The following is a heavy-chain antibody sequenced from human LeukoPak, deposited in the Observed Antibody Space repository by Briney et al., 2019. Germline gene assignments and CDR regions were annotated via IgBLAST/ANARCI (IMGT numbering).Heavy chain of an antibody. CDR3: ARPGVGFDY. Sequence: GGSLRLSCEASGFTFTSYWMHWVRQAPGKGLVWLSRINSDGTNTSYADSLEGRFTISRDNAKNTVYLQMNSLRAEDTAVYYCARPGVGFDYWGQGALVTVSS. CDR2: INSDGTNT. V-gene: IGHV3-74*01. J-gene: IGHJ4*02. CDR1: GFTFTSYW.